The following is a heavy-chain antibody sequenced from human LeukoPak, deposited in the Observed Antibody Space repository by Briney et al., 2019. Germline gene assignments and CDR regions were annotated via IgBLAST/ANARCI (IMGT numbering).Heavy chain of an antibody. Sequence: PGGSLRLSCAASGFTFSSYWMTWVRQAPGKGLEWVSYISSTSGTIYYADSVKGRFTISRDNAKNSLYLQMNSLRAEDTAVYFCARLTGSGYYDAEDYWGQGTLVTVSS. CDR2: ISSTSGTI. D-gene: IGHD3-22*01. V-gene: IGHV3-48*04. CDR1: GFTFSSYW. CDR3: ARLTGSGYYDAEDY. J-gene: IGHJ4*02.